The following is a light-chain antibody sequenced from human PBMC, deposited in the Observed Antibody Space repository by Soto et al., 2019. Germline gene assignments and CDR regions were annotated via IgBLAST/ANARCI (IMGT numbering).Light chain of an antibody. CDR1: SSDVGNYKL. V-gene: IGLV2-23*02. CDR3: CSYAGSSTHYV. J-gene: IGLJ1*01. Sequence: QSVLTQPPSASGTPGQRVTISCSGTSSDVGNYKLVSWYQQHPGKTPKLMIYEVSKRPSGVSNRFSGSKSGNTASLTVSGLQAEDEADYYCCSYAGSSTHYVFGTGTKLTVL. CDR2: EVS.